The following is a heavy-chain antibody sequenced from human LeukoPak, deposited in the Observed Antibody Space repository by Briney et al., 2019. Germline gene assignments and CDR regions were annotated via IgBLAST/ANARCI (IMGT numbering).Heavy chain of an antibody. CDR2: IYYSGST. CDR3: ARDLNLAVAGSPGELGFYY. Sequence: SETLSLTCTVSGGSISSSSYYWGWIRQPPGKGLEWIGSIYYSGSTYYNPSLKSRVTISVDTSKNQFSLKLSSVTAADTAVYYCARDLNLAVAGSPGELGFYYWGQGTLVTVSS. J-gene: IGHJ4*02. V-gene: IGHV4-39*02. CDR1: GGSISSSSYY. D-gene: IGHD6-19*01.